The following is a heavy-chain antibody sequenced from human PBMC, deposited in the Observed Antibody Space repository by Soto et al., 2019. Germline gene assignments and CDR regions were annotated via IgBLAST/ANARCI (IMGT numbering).Heavy chain of an antibody. V-gene: IGHV4-39*01. CDR3: ARVNYYYYGMDV. CDR1: GGSISSSSYY. Sequence: SETLSLTCTVSGGSISSSSYYWGWIRQPPGKGLEWIGSIYYSGSTYYNPSLKSRVTISVDTSKNQFSLKLSSVTAADTAVYYCARVNYYYYGMDVWGQGTTVTVSS. J-gene: IGHJ6*02. CDR2: IYYSGST.